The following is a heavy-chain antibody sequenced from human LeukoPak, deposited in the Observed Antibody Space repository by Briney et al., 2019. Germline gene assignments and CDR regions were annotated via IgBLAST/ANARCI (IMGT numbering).Heavy chain of an antibody. V-gene: IGHV4-38-2*02. CDR2: IYHSGST. Sequence: PSETLSLTCTVSGDSISSGYYWGWIRQPPGKGLKWIGSIYHSGSTYYNPSVVSRVTISVDTSKNQFSLKLSSVTAADTAVYYCARDRRHDTDGYYYNWFDPWGQGTLVTVSS. J-gene: IGHJ5*02. CDR3: ARDRRHDTDGYYYNWFDP. D-gene: IGHD3-22*01. CDR1: GDSISSGYY.